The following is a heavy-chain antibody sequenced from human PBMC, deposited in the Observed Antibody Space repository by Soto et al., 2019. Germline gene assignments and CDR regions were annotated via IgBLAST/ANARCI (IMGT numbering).Heavy chain of an antibody. CDR1: GFSFSNYG. CDR2: ITKTGRST. Sequence: EVQLLESGGGLVQPGGSLRLSCATSGFSFSNYGMNWVRQAPGKGLGWVSGITKTGRSTFIADSVRGRFTISRDNLKNIMYLQMNSLRVDDTALYYCTKDGDAYDFAFDKWGQGTMVTVTS. D-gene: IGHD3-3*01. V-gene: IGHV3-23*01. J-gene: IGHJ3*02. CDR3: TKDGDAYDFAFDK.